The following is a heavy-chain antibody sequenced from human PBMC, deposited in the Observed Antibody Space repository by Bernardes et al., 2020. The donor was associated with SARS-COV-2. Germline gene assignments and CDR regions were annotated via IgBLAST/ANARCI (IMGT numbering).Heavy chain of an antibody. CDR1: GGSISSYY. CDR2: IYYSGST. V-gene: IGHV4-59*01. CDR3: VKDRSGTYAFDY. D-gene: IGHD1-26*01. J-gene: IGHJ4*02. Sequence: SETLSLTCTVSGGSISSYYWSWIRQPPGKGLEWIGYIYYSGSTNYNPSLKSRVTISVDTSKNTVYLQMSSLRVEDTAVYHCVKDRSGTYAFDYWGQGILVTVSS.